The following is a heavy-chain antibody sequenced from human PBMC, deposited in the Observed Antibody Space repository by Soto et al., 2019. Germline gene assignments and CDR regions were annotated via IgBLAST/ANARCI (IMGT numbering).Heavy chain of an antibody. Sequence: QVQLVQSEAEETKPGASVKVSCKASGDTFTSYAMHWVRQAPGQRLEWMGWINAGNGNTKYSQKYQGRVTITRDTSASIAYMELRSLRAEETDVYYCARSIVVVTALDYWGQGTLVTFSS. V-gene: IGHV1-3*05. CDR2: INAGNGNT. CDR1: GDTFTSYA. J-gene: IGHJ4*02. D-gene: IGHD2-21*02. CDR3: ARSIVVVTALDY.